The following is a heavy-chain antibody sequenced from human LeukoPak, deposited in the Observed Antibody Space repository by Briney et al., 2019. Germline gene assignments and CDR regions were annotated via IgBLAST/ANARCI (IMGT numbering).Heavy chain of an antibody. CDR1: GYTLNELS. CDR2: FDPADGET. J-gene: IGHJ4*02. Sequence: ASVKVSCKVSGYTLNELSMHWVRQAPGKGLEWMGGFDPADGETVYAHRFQGRLTMTEDTSTNTGYMEPTSLRSEDTAVYYCAADGGGLSSVVTPRSSPFDYWGQGTLVTVSS. V-gene: IGHV1-24*01. CDR3: AADGGGLSSVVTPRSSPFDY. D-gene: IGHD4-23*01.